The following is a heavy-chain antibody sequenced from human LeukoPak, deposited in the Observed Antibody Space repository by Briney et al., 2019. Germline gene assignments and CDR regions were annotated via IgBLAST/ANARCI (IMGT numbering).Heavy chain of an antibody. J-gene: IGHJ4*02. Sequence: GGSLRLSCAASGFTFSSYSMTWVRQAPGKGLEWVSSISSSSSYIYYADSVKGRFTISRDNAKNSLYLQMNSLRAEDTAVYYCARVIVGATQTFDYWGQGTLVTVSS. V-gene: IGHV3-21*01. CDR2: ISSSSSYI. D-gene: IGHD1-26*01. CDR1: GFTFSSYS. CDR3: ARVIVGATQTFDY.